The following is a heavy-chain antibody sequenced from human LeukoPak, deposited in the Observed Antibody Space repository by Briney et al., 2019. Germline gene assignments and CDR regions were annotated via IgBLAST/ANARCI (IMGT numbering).Heavy chain of an antibody. Sequence: SETLSLTCTISGGAISSYYWSWIRQPPGKGLEWIGYIFSTGSTNYNPSLESRVTISIDPSKSQFSLSLCSVTAADTAIYYCARRFTTNHDYWGQGILVTVSS. D-gene: IGHD1-1*01. V-gene: IGHV4-59*08. J-gene: IGHJ4*02. CDR3: ARRFTTNHDY. CDR2: IFSTGST. CDR1: GGAISSYY.